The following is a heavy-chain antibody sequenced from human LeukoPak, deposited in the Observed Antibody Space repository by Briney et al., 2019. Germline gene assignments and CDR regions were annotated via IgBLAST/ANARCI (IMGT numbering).Heavy chain of an antibody. CDR3: AREAPAYGERYFVS. Sequence: GGSLRLSCAASGLTFNTYWMHWVRQVPGKGPVWVSRINPDGSVTWDADSVRGRFIIYRDDAKNTLYLQMNSLRAEDTALYYCAREAPAYGERYFVSWGQGTLVTVSS. CDR1: GLTFNTYW. V-gene: IGHV3-74*01. J-gene: IGHJ4*02. D-gene: IGHD2-21*01. CDR2: INPDGSVT.